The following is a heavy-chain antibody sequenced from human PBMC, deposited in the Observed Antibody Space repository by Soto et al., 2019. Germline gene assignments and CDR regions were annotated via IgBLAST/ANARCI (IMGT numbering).Heavy chain of an antibody. CDR1: GFSLSTSGVG. Sequence: QITLKESGPTLVKPTQTLTLTCTFSGFSLSTSGVGVGWIRQSPGKALECLAVIYGDDEKLYSPSLKSRLTVTNGTSENQVVLTMTNMDPVDTATYYCAHRTYYTSGRKVDYWGQGTLVTVSS. CDR3: AHRTYYTSGRKVDY. J-gene: IGHJ4*02. D-gene: IGHD3-10*01. CDR2: IYGDDEK. V-gene: IGHV2-5*02.